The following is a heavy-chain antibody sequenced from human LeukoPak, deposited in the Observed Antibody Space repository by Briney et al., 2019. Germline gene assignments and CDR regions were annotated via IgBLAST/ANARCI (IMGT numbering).Heavy chain of an antibody. CDR2: ITAYNGNT. V-gene: IGHV1-18*01. D-gene: IGHD2-15*01. CDR1: GYTFRNYA. Sequence: ASVKVSCKASGYTFRNYAITWVRQAPGQGLEWMGWITAYNGNTNYAQKFQGRVTMTTDTSTTTAYMELRNLKSGDTAVYYCARDCSGGTCSSFWFDPWGQGTLVTVSS. J-gene: IGHJ5*02. CDR3: ARDCSGGTCSSFWFDP.